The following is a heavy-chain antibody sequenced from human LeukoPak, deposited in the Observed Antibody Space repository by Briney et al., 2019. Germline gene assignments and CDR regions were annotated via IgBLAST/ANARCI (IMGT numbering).Heavy chain of an antibody. CDR1: GGSFSGYY. J-gene: IGHJ4*02. V-gene: IGHV4-34*01. CDR2: INHSGST. CDR3: ARVRVYYGSGTPFDY. D-gene: IGHD3-10*01. Sequence: SETLSLTCAVYGGSFSGYYWSWIRQPPGKGLEWIGEINHSGSTNYNPSLKSRVTIPVDTSKNQFSLKLSSVTAADTAVYYCARVRVYYGSGTPFDYWGQGTLVTVSS.